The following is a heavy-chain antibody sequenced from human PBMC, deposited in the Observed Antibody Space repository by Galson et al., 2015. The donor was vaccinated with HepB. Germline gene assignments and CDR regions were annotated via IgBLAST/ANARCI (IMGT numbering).Heavy chain of an antibody. J-gene: IGHJ1*01. Sequence: SCKASGGTFNSYAISWVRQAPGQGLEWMGGIIPIFGKANYAQKFQGGVTITADKSTSTAYMELSSLRSEDTAVYYCARDDDSSGPYWGQGTLVTVSS. CDR3: ARDDDSSGPY. V-gene: IGHV1-69*06. D-gene: IGHD3-22*01. CDR2: IIPIFGKA. CDR1: GGTFNSYA.